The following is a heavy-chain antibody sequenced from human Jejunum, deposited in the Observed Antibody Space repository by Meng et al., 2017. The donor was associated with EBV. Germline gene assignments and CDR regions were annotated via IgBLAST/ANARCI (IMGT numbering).Heavy chain of an antibody. Sequence: LPVAGPGRVEASETRSRPFFVSGGSISSNNGWRWVRQPPGTGLEWIGEIYHGGNTNYSPSLESRVTISVDKSKNDFSLKLTSVTAADTAVYYCSHYIWGSPLDGFYWGQGILVTVSS. CDR3: SHYIWGSPLDGFY. V-gene: IGHV4/OR15-8*01. D-gene: IGHD3-16*01. J-gene: IGHJ4*02. CDR1: GGSISSNNG. CDR2: IYHGGNT.